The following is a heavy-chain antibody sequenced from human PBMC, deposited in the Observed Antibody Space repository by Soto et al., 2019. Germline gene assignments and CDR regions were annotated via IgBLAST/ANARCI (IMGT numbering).Heavy chain of an antibody. CDR1: GYIFTSYG. J-gene: IGHJ4*02. D-gene: IGHD5-12*01. CDR3: ARDLGGFPDY. V-gene: IGHV1-18*01. Sequence: QVQLVQSGVEVKKPGASVKVFCKASGYIFTSYGISWVRQAPGQGLEWMGWISAHNGNRKYAQKLQGRVTMTTDTSTSTAYMELRSLRSDDTAVYYCARDLGGFPDYWGQGTLVTVSS. CDR2: ISAHNGNR.